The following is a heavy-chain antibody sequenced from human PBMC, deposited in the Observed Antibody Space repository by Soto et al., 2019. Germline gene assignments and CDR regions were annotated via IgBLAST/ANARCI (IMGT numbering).Heavy chain of an antibody. J-gene: IGHJ6*02. CDR3: AKSSTAEYYYYGMDV. D-gene: IGHD4-4*01. V-gene: IGHV3-23*01. CDR2: ISGSGIST. Sequence: PGGSLRLSCAASGFTFRSYAMSWVRQAPGKGLEWVSGISGSGISTHYADSVKGRFTISRDNSKNTVYLQMNSLRAEDTAVYYCAKSSTAEYYYYGMDVWGQGTTVTVSS. CDR1: GFTFRSYA.